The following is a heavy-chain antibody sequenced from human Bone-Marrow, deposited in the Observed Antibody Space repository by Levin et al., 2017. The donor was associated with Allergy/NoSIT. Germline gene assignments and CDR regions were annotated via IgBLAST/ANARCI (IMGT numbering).Heavy chain of an antibody. CDR1: GFTFTNYI. J-gene: IGHJ4*02. D-gene: IGHD3-16*01. Sequence: GGSLRLSCAASGFTFTNYIMHWVRQAPGRGLEWLAVISSDGSNAFYADSVKGRFTISRDNSKNTVFLQMNSLRPEDTAFYYCAKVTFDVNNIMSPSWGLGTLVTVSS. CDR2: ISSDGSNA. CDR3: AKVTFDVNNIMSPS. V-gene: IGHV3-30*04.